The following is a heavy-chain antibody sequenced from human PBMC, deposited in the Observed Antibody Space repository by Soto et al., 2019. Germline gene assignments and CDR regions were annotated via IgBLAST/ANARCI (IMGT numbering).Heavy chain of an antibody. CDR2: INAGNGYT. D-gene: IGHD5-12*01. CDR3: AKDKGKWRRDAFER. CDR1: GYTFTNYY. Sequence: ASLQVSCTSSGYTFTNYYMHWVRHAPGQRLEWMGWINAGNGYTRYSQKFQGRVTITRDTFATTAYMELSSLRSEDTAVYHCAKDKGKWRRDAFERWGQGTMVTVSS. V-gene: IGHV1-3*01. J-gene: IGHJ3*02.